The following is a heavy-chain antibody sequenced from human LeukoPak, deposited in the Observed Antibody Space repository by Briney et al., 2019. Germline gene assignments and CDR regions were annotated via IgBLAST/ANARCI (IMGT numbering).Heavy chain of an antibody. J-gene: IGHJ6*02. V-gene: IGHV3-43D*03. CDR3: AKAYGSGSYYYYYYGMDV. CDR1: GFTFDDYA. Sequence: GGSLRLSCAASGFTFDDYAMHWVRQAPGKGLEWVSLISWDGGSTYYADSVKGRFTISRDNSKNPLYLQMNSLRAEDTALYYCAKAYGSGSYYYYYYGMDVWGQGTTVTVSS. CDR2: ISWDGGST. D-gene: IGHD3-10*01.